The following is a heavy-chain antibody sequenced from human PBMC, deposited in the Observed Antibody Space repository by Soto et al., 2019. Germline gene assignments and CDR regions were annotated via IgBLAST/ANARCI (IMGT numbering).Heavy chain of an antibody. CDR1: GFTFSSYA. D-gene: IGHD1-26*01. Sequence: PGGSLRLSCAASGFTFSSYAMSWVRQAPGKGLEWVSAISGSGGSTYYADSVKGRFTISRDNSKNTLYLQMNSLRAEDTAVYYCAKRANSIVGARVMWDYYYYGMDVWGQGTTVTVSS. CDR2: ISGSGGST. J-gene: IGHJ6*02. CDR3: AKRANSIVGARVMWDYYYYGMDV. V-gene: IGHV3-23*01.